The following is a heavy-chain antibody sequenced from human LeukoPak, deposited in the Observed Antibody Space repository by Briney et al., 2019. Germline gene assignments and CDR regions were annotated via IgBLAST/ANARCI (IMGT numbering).Heavy chain of an antibody. CDR1: GFTFSSYG. Sequence: GGSLRLSCAASGFTFSSYGMHWVRQAPGKGLEWVAFIRYDGSNKYYADSVKGRFTISRDNSKNTLYLQMNSLRAEDTAVYYCANDPYLWFGEFPFDYWGQGTLVTVSS. CDR2: IRYDGSNK. V-gene: IGHV3-30*02. J-gene: IGHJ4*02. CDR3: ANDPYLWFGEFPFDY. D-gene: IGHD3-10*01.